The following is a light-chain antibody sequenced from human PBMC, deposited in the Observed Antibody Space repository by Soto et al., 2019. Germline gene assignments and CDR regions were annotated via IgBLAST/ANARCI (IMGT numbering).Light chain of an antibody. Sequence: QAVLTQSSSASASLGSSVKLTCTLSSGHSSYIIAWHQQQPGKAPRYLMKLEGSGSYHKGSGVPDRFSGSSSGTDRYLTISNLQSEDEADYYCDTWDSNTKAVVFGGGTKLTVL. CDR2: LEGSGSY. CDR1: SGHSSYI. CDR3: DTWDSNTKAVV. J-gene: IGLJ2*01. V-gene: IGLV4-60*03.